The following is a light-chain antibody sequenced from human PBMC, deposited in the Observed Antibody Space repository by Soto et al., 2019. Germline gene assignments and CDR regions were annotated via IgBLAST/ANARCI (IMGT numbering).Light chain of an antibody. V-gene: IGKV1-5*03. J-gene: IGKJ5*01. CDR1: QSVSTW. CDR3: QQYNSYPIT. CDR2: MAS. Sequence: DIQMTQSPSTLSASVGDRVTITCRASQSVSTWLAWYQQKPGKAPQVLISMASTLESGVPSRFSGSGSGTEFTLTISSLQPDDFATYYCQQYNSYPITFGQGTRLEIK.